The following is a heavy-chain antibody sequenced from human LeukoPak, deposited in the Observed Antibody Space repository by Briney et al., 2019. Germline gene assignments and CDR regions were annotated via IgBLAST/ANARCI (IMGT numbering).Heavy chain of an antibody. CDR1: GFTFSTYW. CDR2: INSDGSSI. CDR3: AKDQGVGRMGYYFDY. V-gene: IGHV3-74*01. Sequence: GGSLRLSCVASGFTFSTYWMHWVRQAPGKGLVWVSRINSDGSSISYADSVKGRFTISRDNAKNSLYLQMNSLRAEDTALYYCAKDQGVGRMGYYFDYWGQETLVTVSS. J-gene: IGHJ4*02. D-gene: IGHD1-14*01.